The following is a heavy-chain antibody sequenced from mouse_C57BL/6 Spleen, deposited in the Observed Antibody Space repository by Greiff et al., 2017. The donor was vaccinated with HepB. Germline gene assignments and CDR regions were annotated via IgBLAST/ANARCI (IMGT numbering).Heavy chain of an antibody. V-gene: IGHV1-55*01. Sequence: QVQLQQPGAELVKPGASVKMSCKASGYTFTSYWITWVKQRPGQGLEWIGDIYPGSGSTNYNEKFKSKATLTVDTSSSTAYMQLSSLTSEDSAVYYCARDSYYYGSSYNFDYWGQGTTLTVSS. J-gene: IGHJ2*01. D-gene: IGHD1-1*01. CDR3: ARDSYYYGSSYNFDY. CDR2: IYPGSGST. CDR1: GYTFTSYW.